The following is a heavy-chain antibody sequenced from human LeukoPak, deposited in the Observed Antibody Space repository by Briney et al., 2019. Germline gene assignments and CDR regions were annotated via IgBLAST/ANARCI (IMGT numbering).Heavy chain of an antibody. Sequence: GGSLRLSCAASGFTFSSYGMHWVRQAPGKGLEWVAVIWYDGSNKYYADSVKGRFTISRDNSKNTLYLQMNSLRAEDTAVYYCARVDYYDSSGYTGYLDYWGQGTLVTVSS. CDR2: IWYDGSNK. V-gene: IGHV3-33*01. J-gene: IGHJ4*02. CDR1: GFTFSSYG. D-gene: IGHD3-22*01. CDR3: ARVDYYDSSGYTGYLDY.